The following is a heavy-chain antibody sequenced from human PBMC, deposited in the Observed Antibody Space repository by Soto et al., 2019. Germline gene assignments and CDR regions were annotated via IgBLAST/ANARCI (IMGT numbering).Heavy chain of an antibody. D-gene: IGHD1-26*01. CDR2: ISSSSSTI. J-gene: IGHJ6*02. V-gene: IGHV3-48*02. CDR1: GFTFSSYS. Sequence: GRSLRLSCAAPGFTFSSYSMNWVRQAPGKGLEWVSYISSSSSTIYYADSVKGRFTISRDNAKNSLYLQMNSLRDEDTAVYYCARDREGWVGVGDLYYYYGMDVWGQGTTVTASS. CDR3: ARDREGWVGVGDLYYYYGMDV.